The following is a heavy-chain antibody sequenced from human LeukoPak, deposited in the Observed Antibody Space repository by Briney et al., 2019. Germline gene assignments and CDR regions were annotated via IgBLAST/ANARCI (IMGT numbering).Heavy chain of an antibody. CDR2: INPNSGGT. D-gene: IGHD2-8*02. V-gene: IGHV1-2*02. CDR1: GYTFTGYY. Sequence: ASVKVSCKASGYTFTGYYMYWVRQAPGQGLEWMGWINPNSGGTNYAQKFQGRVTMTRDTSISTAYMELSRLRSDDTAIYYCATYRQVLLPFESWGQGTLVTVSS. CDR3: ATYRQVLLPFES. J-gene: IGHJ4*02.